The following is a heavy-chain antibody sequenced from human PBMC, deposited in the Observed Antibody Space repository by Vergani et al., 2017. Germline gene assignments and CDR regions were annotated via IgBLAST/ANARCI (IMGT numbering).Heavy chain of an antibody. CDR3: ARAVDYDSSGYYYFDY. D-gene: IGHD3-22*01. V-gene: IGHV4-31*03. CDR1: GGPISSGGYD. Sequence: QVQLQESGPGLVKPSQTLSLTCTVSGGPISSGGYDWSWIRQHPGKGLDWIGYIYYSGSTYYNPSLKSRVNISVDNSKNQFSLKLSSVTAADTAVYYCARAVDYDSSGYYYFDYWGQGTLVTVSS. J-gene: IGHJ4*02. CDR2: IYYSGST.